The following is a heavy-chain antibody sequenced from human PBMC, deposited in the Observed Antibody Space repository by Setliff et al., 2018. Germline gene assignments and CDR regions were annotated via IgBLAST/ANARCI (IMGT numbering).Heavy chain of an antibody. CDR2: LIPMFGTP. V-gene: IGHV1-69*06. J-gene: IGHJ4*02. Sequence: SVKVSCKASGDSFSNYAISWVRQAPGQGLEWMGGLIPMFGTPGYAQKLQGRVTITADKSTNTVNMELSSLRSEDTAVYYCARVGFRGVMSAYFDFWGQGTQVTVSS. D-gene: IGHD3-10*01. CDR3: ARVGFRGVMSAYFDF. CDR1: GDSFSNYA.